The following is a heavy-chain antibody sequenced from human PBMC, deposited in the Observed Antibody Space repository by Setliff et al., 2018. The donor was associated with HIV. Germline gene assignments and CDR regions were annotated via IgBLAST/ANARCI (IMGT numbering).Heavy chain of an antibody. Sequence: SETLSLTCAVSGDSVSSYYWTWIRQPPGKGLEWIGYFYYSGGTRYNPSLESRVTISVDMSKNQFSLKLSSVTAADTAVYYCARLPQDWGQGTLVTVSS. CDR3: ARLPQD. V-gene: IGHV4-59*02. CDR1: GDSVSSYY. CDR2: FYYSGGT. J-gene: IGHJ4*02.